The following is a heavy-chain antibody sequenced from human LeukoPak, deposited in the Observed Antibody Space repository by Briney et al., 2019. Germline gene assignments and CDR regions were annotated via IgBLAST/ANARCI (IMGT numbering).Heavy chain of an antibody. CDR2: ITGSGGST. CDR3: AKVDYPTFDY. CDR1: GFTFSSYA. Sequence: PGGSLRLSCAASGFTFSSYAMSWVRQAPGKALEWVSTITGSGGSTYYADSVKGRFTISRDNSKNTLYLQMNSLRAEDTAVYYCAKVDYPTFDYWGQGTLVTVSS. D-gene: IGHD3-16*01. J-gene: IGHJ4*02. V-gene: IGHV3-23*01.